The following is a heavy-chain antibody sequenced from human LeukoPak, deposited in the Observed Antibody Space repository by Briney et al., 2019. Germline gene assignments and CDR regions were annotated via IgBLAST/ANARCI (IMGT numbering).Heavy chain of an antibody. D-gene: IGHD5-18*01. J-gene: IGHJ4*02. CDR2: IYYSGST. Sequence: PSETLSLTCTVSGGSMSSYHWSWIRQPPGKGLEWIGYIYYSGSTNYNPSLKSRVTISVDTSKNQFSLKLSSVTAADTAVYYCARHVRGYSYVNLDYWGQGTLVTVSS. V-gene: IGHV4-59*08. CDR1: GGSMSSYH. CDR3: ARHVRGYSYVNLDY.